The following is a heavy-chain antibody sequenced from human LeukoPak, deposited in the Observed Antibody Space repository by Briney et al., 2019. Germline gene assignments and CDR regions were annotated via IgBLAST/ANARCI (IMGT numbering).Heavy chain of an antibody. Sequence: GSLILSCAASGFSFSSYGMHWVRQAPGKGLEWVAFIRYDGSNKYYADSVKGRFTISRDNSKNTLYLQMNSLRAGDTAVYYCAKPHFDDWGQGTLVTVSS. J-gene: IGHJ4*02. V-gene: IGHV3-30*02. CDR3: AKPHFDD. CDR2: IRYDGSNK. CDR1: GFSFSSYG.